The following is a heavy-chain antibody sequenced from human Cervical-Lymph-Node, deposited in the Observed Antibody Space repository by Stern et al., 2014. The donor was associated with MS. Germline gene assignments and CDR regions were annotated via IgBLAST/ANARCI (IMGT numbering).Heavy chain of an antibody. D-gene: IGHD3-10*01. CDR2: IWHDGSNK. J-gene: IGHJ6*02. CDR3: ARGNDGLGEDYYYYGMDV. CDR1: GFTFSSYG. Sequence: VQLVESGGGVVQPGRSLRLSCAASGFTFSSYGMHWVRQAPGKGLAWGAVIWHDGSNKYYAGSVKGRFTISRDNSKNTLYLQMNSLRAEDTAVYYCARGNDGLGEDYYYYGMDVWGQGTTVTVSS. V-gene: IGHV3-33*01.